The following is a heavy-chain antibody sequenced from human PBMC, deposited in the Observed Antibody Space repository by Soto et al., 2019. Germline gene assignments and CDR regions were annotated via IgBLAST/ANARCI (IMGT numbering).Heavy chain of an antibody. V-gene: IGHV3-13*01. CDR3: ARALLNYDFWSGYYTGMDV. CDR2: IGTAGDT. J-gene: IGHJ6*03. D-gene: IGHD3-3*01. Sequence: VSPGGSLRLSCAASGFTFSSYDMHWVRQATGKGLEWVSAIGTAGDTYYPGSVKGRFTISRENAKISLYLQMNSLRAGDTAVYYCARALLNYDFWSGYYTGMDVWGKGTTVTVSS. CDR1: GFTFSSYD.